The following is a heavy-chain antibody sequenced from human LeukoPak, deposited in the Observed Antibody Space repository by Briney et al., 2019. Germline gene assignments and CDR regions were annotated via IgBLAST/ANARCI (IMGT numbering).Heavy chain of an antibody. CDR3: AANPRYYDFWSGYPY. CDR1: GGTFSSYA. J-gene: IGHJ4*02. CDR2: IIPILGIA. V-gene: IGHV1-69*04. Sequence: ASVTVSCKASGGTFSSYAISWVRQAPGQGLEWMGRIIPILGIANYAQKFQGRVTITADKSTSTAYMELSSLRSEDTAVYYCAANPRYYDFWSGYPYWGQGTLVTVSS. D-gene: IGHD3-3*01.